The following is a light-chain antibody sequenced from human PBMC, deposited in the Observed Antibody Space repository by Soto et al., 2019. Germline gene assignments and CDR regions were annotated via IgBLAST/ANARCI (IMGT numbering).Light chain of an antibody. CDR1: SSDVGGYNY. CDR2: DVS. CDR3: CSYAGSYTLV. V-gene: IGLV2-11*01. J-gene: IGLJ2*01. Sequence: QSALTQPRSVSGSPGQSVTISCTGTSSDVGGYNYVSWYQQHPGKAPKLMIYDVSKRPSGVPDRFSGSKSGNTASLTISGLQAEEAAYYSCCSYAGSYTLVFGGGTKLTVL.